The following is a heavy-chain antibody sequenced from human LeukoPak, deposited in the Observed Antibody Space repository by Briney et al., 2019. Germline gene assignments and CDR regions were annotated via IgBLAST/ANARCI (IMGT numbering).Heavy chain of an antibody. V-gene: IGHV4-61*01. Sequence: SETLSLTCTVSGGSVSSGSYYWSWIRQPPGKGLEWIGYIYYSGSTNYNPSLKSRVTISVDTSKNQFSLKLSSVTAADTAVYYCARGVYSSSWYFPDWFDPWGQGTLVTVSS. D-gene: IGHD6-13*01. CDR2: IYYSGST. CDR1: GGSVSSGSYY. CDR3: ARGVYSSSWYFPDWFDP. J-gene: IGHJ5*02.